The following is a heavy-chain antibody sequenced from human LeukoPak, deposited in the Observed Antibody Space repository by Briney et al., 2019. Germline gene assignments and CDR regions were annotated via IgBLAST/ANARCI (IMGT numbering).Heavy chain of an antibody. Sequence: GRSLRLSCAASGFTFSSYGMHWVRQAPGKGLEWVAVISYDGSNKYYADSVKGRFTISRDNSKNTLYLQMNSLRAEDTAVYYCARDPIAARRGGFDYWGQGTLVTVSS. CDR3: ARDPIAARRGGFDY. D-gene: IGHD6-6*01. V-gene: IGHV3-30*03. J-gene: IGHJ4*02. CDR1: GFTFSSYG. CDR2: ISYDGSNK.